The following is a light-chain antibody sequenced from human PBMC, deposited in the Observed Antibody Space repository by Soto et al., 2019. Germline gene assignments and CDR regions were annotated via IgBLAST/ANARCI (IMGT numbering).Light chain of an antibody. CDR2: DAS. CDR3: QQYENFWT. V-gene: IGKV1-5*01. CDR1: QSISSW. Sequence: IQMPQYPSTLSATAGDRVTITFRASQSISSWLAWYQHKPGKAPKLLIYDASNLDSGVPSRFSGSGSGTEFSLTISNLQPDDCATYYCQQYENFWTFGQGTKVDIK. J-gene: IGKJ1*01.